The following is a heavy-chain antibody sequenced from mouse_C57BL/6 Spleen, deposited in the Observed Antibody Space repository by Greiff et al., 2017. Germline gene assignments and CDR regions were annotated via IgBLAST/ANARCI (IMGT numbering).Heavy chain of an antibody. CDR1: GYTFTDYE. D-gene: IGHD4-1*01. J-gene: IGHJ3*01. Sequence: QVQLQQSGAELVRPGASVTLSCKASGYTFTDYEMHWVKQTPVHGLEWIGAIDPETGGTAYNQKFKGKAILTADKSSSTAYMELRSLTSEDSAVXYFTRKGLGRGFAYWGQGTLVTVAA. V-gene: IGHV1-15*01. CDR3: TRKGLGRGFAY. CDR2: IDPETGGT.